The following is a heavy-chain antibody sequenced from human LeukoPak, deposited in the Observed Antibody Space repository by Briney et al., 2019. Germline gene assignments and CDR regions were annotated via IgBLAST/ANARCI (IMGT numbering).Heavy chain of an antibody. J-gene: IGHJ5*02. CDR3: ARVGYCSGGSCYHNWFDP. V-gene: IGHV1-69*13. Sequence: ASVKVSCKASGGTFSSYAISWVRQAPGQGLEWMGGIIPIFGTVNYAQKFQGRVTITADESTSTAYMELSSLRSEDTAVYYCARVGYCSGGSCYHNWFDPWGQGTLVTVSS. CDR2: IIPIFGTV. CDR1: GGTFSSYA. D-gene: IGHD2-15*01.